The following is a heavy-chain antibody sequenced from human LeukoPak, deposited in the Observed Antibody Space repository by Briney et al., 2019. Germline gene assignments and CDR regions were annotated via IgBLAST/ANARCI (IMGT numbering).Heavy chain of an antibody. CDR3: ARGYDSSGYYFDY. CDR2: SYHSGST. Sequence: SETLSLTCAVSGGSISSGGYSWSRIRQPPGKGLEWIGYSYHSGSTYYNPSLKSRVTISVDRSKNQFSLKLSSVTAADTAVYYCARGYDSSGYYFDYWGQGTLVTVSS. V-gene: IGHV4-30-2*01. J-gene: IGHJ4*02. CDR1: GGSISSGGYS. D-gene: IGHD3-22*01.